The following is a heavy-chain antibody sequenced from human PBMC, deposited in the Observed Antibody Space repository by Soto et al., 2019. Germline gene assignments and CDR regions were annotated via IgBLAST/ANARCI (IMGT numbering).Heavy chain of an antibody. D-gene: IGHD1-7*01. CDR1: GGTFSSYA. V-gene: IGHV1-69*01. Sequence: QVQLVQSGAEVKKPGSSVKVSCKASGGTFSSYAISWVRQAPGQGLEWMGGIIPIFGTANYAQKFQGRVTITADESTSTAYMELSSLRSEDTAVYYCARDALRRYNWNYWGDNWFDPWGQGTLVTVSS. J-gene: IGHJ5*02. CDR3: ARDALRRYNWNYWGDNWFDP. CDR2: IIPIFGTA.